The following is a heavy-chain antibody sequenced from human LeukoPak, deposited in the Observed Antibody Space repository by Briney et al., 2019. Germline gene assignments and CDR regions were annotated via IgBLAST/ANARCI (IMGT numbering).Heavy chain of an antibody. CDR1: GYTLTSYY. Sequence: GASVKVSCKASGYTLTSYYVHWVRQAPGQGLQWMGIINPTTGDTIYAQKFQGRVTMTRDMSTDTVYMELSSLRSEDTAVYYCARYGFSAAWQGGWHAFDIWGHGTMVTVSS. CDR2: INPTTGDT. V-gene: IGHV1-46*01. CDR3: ARYGFSAAWQGGWHAFDI. D-gene: IGHD5-24*01. J-gene: IGHJ3*02.